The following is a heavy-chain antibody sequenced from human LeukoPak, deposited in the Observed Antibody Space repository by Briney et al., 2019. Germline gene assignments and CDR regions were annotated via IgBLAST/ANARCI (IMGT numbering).Heavy chain of an antibody. CDR3: ARALGVAATNDY. CDR1: GGSISSYY. V-gene: IGHV4-59*08. Sequence: SETLSLTCTVSGGSISSYYWTWIRQPPGKGLGLEWIGYIYYSGSTNYNPSLKSRVTISVDTSKNQFSLKLSSVTAADTAVYYCARALGVAATNDYWGQGTLVTVSS. D-gene: IGHD2-15*01. CDR2: IYYSGST. J-gene: IGHJ4*02.